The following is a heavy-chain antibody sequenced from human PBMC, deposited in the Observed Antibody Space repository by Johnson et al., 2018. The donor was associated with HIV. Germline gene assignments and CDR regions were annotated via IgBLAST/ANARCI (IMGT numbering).Heavy chain of an antibody. D-gene: IGHD3-22*01. J-gene: IGHJ3*02. CDR3: VKDSRMIVVVHGAFDI. CDR2: TTWNGGST. V-gene: IGHV3-20*04. CDR1: GFSFYDYD. Sequence: EVQLVESGGGLVQPGGSLRLSCAASGFSFYDYDMNWVRQAPGKGLEWVSGTTWNGGSTNYADSVKGRFTISRDNAKNSLYLQMNSLRDEDTALYYCVKDSRMIVVVHGAFDIWGQGTMVTVSS.